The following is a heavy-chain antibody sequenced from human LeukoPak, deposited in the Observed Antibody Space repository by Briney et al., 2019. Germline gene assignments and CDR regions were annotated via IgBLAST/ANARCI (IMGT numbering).Heavy chain of an antibody. Sequence: SVKVSCKASGNTLSAYTISWVRQAPGQGLEWMGGIIPMFGTADYPQKFQGRVTISADESSSTSYMELTSLRSEDTAVYYCASTITMVRGVIIKAAYYYYGMDVWGQGTTVTVSS. CDR1: GNTLSAYT. D-gene: IGHD3-10*01. J-gene: IGHJ6*02. V-gene: IGHV1-69*13. CDR3: ASTITMVRGVIIKAAYYYYGMDV. CDR2: IIPMFGTA.